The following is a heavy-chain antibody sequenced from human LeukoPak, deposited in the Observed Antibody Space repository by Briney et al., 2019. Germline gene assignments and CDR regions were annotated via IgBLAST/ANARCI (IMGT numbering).Heavy chain of an antibody. J-gene: IGHJ4*02. CDR3: AKESPGGSYYSY. CDR1: GLTLSNYA. D-gene: IGHD1-26*01. V-gene: IGHV3-23*01. CDR2: ISGRGGNI. Sequence: GGSLRLSCAASGLTLSNYAMSWVRQAPGKGLEWVSTISGRGGNIFHADSVKGRFTISRDNSKQTLYLQMNSLRAEDTAVYYCAKESPGGSYYSYWGQGTLVTVSS.